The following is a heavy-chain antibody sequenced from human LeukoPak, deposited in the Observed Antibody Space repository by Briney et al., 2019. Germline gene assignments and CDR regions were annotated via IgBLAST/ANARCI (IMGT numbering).Heavy chain of an antibody. J-gene: IGHJ3*02. CDR3: VRRRRNDVVDGFDI. Sequence: GESLKISCEGSGYTFNTYWIGWVRQMPGKGLEWMGIIYPGDSDTRYSPSFQGQVTISAAKSINTAYLRWSSLQASDSGIYYCVRRRRNDVVDGFDIWGQGTLVTVSS. V-gene: IGHV5-51*01. CDR1: GYTFNTYW. D-gene: IGHD2-21*01. CDR2: IYPGDSDT.